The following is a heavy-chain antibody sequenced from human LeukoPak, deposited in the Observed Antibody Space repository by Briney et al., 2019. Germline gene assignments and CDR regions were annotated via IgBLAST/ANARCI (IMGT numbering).Heavy chain of an antibody. CDR1: GFTLSNYA. CDR2: ISGSGGST. V-gene: IGHV3-23*01. D-gene: IGHD2-15*01. J-gene: IGHJ4*02. Sequence: PGGSLRLSCASSGFTLSNYAMKWVRQAPGQGLYWVSAISGSGGSTYFADSVKGRFTISRDNSKNMLYLQMTSLRAEDTAVYYCAKDRSWSPSDFDYWGQGTLVTVSS. CDR3: AKDRSWSPSDFDY.